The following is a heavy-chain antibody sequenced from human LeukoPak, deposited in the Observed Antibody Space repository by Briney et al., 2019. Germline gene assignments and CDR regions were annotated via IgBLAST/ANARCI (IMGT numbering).Heavy chain of an antibody. CDR2: MNPNSGNT. Sequence: GAPVEVSCKASAYTFTSYDINWVRQATGQGLEWMGWMNPNSGNTGYAQKFQGRVTMTRNTSISTAYMELSSLRSEDTAVYYCARGGEYYDILTGYYRTAGFDYWGQGTLVTVSS. V-gene: IGHV1-8*01. J-gene: IGHJ4*02. D-gene: IGHD3-9*01. CDR1: AYTFTSYD. CDR3: ARGGEYYDILTGYYRTAGFDY.